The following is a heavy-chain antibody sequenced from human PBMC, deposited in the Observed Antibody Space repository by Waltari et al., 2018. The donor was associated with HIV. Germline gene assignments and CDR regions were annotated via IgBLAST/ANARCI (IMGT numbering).Heavy chain of an antibody. CDR2: IIPISGTT. CDR3: ARLGRSRFLEWIPFDP. J-gene: IGHJ5*02. CDR1: GGTFSSYA. V-gene: IGHV1-69*12. D-gene: IGHD3-3*01. Sequence: QVQLVQSGAEVKKPGSSVKVSCKASGGTFSSYATSGVRQAPGQGLEWMGGIIPISGTTNYAQKFQGRVTITADESTSTANMELNSLKSEDTAVYYCARLGRSRFLEWIPFDPWGQGTLVTVSS.